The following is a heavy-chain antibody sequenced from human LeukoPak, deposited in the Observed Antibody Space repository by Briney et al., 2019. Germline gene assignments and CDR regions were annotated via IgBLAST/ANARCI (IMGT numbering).Heavy chain of an antibody. CDR3: AKDDAWLRFGE. Sequence: GRSLRLSCAASGFTFSSYAMHWVRQAPGKGLEWVAVISYDGSNKYYADSVKGRFTISRDNSKNTLYLEVISLTAEETAVYYCAKDDAWLRFGEWSQGTLVTVSS. CDR1: GFTFSSYA. CDR2: ISYDGSNK. D-gene: IGHD3-10*01. J-gene: IGHJ4*02. V-gene: IGHV3-30*04.